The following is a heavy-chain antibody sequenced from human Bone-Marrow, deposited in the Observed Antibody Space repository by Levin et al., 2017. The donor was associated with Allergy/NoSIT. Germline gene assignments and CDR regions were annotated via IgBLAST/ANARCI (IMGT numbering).Heavy chain of an antibody. V-gene: IGHV3-23*01. J-gene: IGHJ3*02. D-gene: IGHD6-19*01. Sequence: GGSLRLSCAASGFTFSSYAMSWVRQAPGKGLEWVSAISGSGGSTYYADSVKGRFTISRDNSKNTLYLQMNSLRAEDTAVYYCAKDSPVASGWYSSGAFDIWGQGTMVTVSS. CDR3: AKDSPVASGWYSSGAFDI. CDR1: GFTFSSYA. CDR2: ISGSGGST.